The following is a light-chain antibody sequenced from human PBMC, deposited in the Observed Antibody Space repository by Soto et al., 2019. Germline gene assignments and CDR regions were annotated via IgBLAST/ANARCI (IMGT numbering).Light chain of an antibody. V-gene: IGKV3-15*01. CDR2: DAS. CDR1: QSINRK. Sequence: EIVMTQSPVTLSVSPGERATLSCRASQSINRKVAWYQQRPGQAPRLLISDASIRATGIPARFSGSGSGTEFTLTISSLQPDDFGTYYCQQYNSWTFGQGTKVEIK. J-gene: IGKJ1*01. CDR3: QQYNSWT.